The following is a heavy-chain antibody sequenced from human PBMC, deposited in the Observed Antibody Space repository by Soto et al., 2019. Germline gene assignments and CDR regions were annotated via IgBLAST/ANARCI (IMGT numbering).Heavy chain of an antibody. CDR1: GFTFSNFA. V-gene: IGHV3-23*01. CDR2: ISKDGWTT. D-gene: IGHD1-7*01. J-gene: IGHJ3*02. Sequence: EVQLLESGGGLVQPGGSLRLSCVASGFTFSNFAMSWVRQAPGKGLEWVSAISKDGWTTYYADSVKGRFTISRDNSKITLALQMNSLRAEDTAIYHCAKGATNWNYIIYDGFDIWGQWTMVTVSS. CDR3: AKGATNWNYIIYDGFDI.